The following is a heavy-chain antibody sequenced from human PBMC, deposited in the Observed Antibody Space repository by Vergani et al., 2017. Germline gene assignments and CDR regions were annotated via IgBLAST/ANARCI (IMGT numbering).Heavy chain of an antibody. J-gene: IGHJ4*02. CDR1: GDSINSSTYY. CDR2: IYTTGST. V-gene: IGHV4-61*02. Sequence: QVQLQESGPGLVKPSQTLSLICSVSGDSINSSTYYWSLTRQPAGKGLEYIGRIYTTGSTNYNPSLKSRVTISVDTSKNQFSLNLSSVTAADTAMYYCARGYYGRGYNWCQGTLVTVAS. D-gene: IGHD3-16*01. CDR3: ARGYYGRGYN.